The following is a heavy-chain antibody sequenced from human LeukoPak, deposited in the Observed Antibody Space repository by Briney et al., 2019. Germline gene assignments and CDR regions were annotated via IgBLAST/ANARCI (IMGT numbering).Heavy chain of an antibody. D-gene: IGHD3-10*01. CDR3: ARHPRVTMVRARFDI. V-gene: IGHV4-59*08. CDR1: GGSISDYY. J-gene: IGHJ3*02. CDR2: ISDSGSG. Sequence: KPSETLSLTCTVSGGSISDYYWSWIRQPPGKGLQWIGYISDSGSGNNNPSLKSRVTVLLDTSKKQFSLKLRSVTAADTAVYYCARHPRVTMVRARFDIWGQGTMVTVSS.